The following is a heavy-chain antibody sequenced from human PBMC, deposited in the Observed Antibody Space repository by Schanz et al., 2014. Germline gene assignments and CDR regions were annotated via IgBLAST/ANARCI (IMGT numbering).Heavy chain of an antibody. V-gene: IGHV1-69*02. D-gene: IGHD3-16*01. CDR3: ATIGVNDYWRFGLDL. CDR2: IIPILGIA. Sequence: QVQLVQSGAEVKKPGASVKVSCKASGGTFSSYTINWVRQAPGQGLEWMGRIIPILGIANYAQKFQGRVTMTRDTSTSTVYMELSSLRSEDTAVYYCATIGVNDYWRFGLDLWGQGTTVTGSS. J-gene: IGHJ6*02. CDR1: GGTFSSYT.